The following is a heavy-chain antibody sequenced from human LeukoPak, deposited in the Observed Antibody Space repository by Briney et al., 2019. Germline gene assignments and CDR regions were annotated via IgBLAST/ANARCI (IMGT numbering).Heavy chain of an antibody. CDR1: GASITTTNFW. CDR3: AWYGLVEFRNAFQY. D-gene: IGHD6-6*01. Sequence: SETLSLTCSVSGASITTTNFWWTWIRQSPGRGLEWIGYIHDRGSDKYNPALESRATLSVDTSKNQFSLKLNSVTAADTAAYYCAWYGLVEFRNAFQYWGQGILVSVSS. CDR2: IHDRGSD. V-gene: IGHV4-61*01. J-gene: IGHJ1*01.